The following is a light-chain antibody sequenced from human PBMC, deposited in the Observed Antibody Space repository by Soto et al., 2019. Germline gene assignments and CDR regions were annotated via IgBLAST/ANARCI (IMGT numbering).Light chain of an antibody. Sequence: EIVLTQSPGTLSLSRGERATLSCRASQSVSSCYLAWYQQKPGQAPRLLIYGSSSRATGIPDRFSGSGSGTDFTLTISRLEPEDFAVYYCQQYGSSWTFGQGTKVEIK. CDR1: QSVSSCY. V-gene: IGKV3-20*01. CDR2: GSS. J-gene: IGKJ1*01. CDR3: QQYGSSWT.